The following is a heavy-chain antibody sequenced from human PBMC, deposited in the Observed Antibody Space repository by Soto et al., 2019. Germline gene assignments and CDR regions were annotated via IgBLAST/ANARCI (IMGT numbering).Heavy chain of an antibody. V-gene: IGHV3-23*01. CDR2: ISGSGGST. D-gene: IGHD2-15*01. CDR1: GFTFSSYA. CDR3: AKKREGYCSGGSCGSYFDY. J-gene: IGHJ4*02. Sequence: GGSLRLSCAASGFTFSSYAMSLVRLAPGKGLEWVSAISGSGGSTYYADSVKGRFTISRDNSKNTLYLQMKSLRAEDTAVYYCAKKREGYCSGGSCGSYFDYWGQGTLVTVSS.